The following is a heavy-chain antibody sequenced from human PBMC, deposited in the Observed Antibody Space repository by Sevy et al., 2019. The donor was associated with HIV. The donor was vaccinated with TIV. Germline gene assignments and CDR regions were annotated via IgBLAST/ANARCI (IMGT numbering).Heavy chain of an antibody. V-gene: IGHV3-33*08. CDR1: GFTFSSYA. D-gene: IGHD1-26*01. CDR2: IWYDGSNK. CDR3: ARDEYSGSYGAFDI. J-gene: IGHJ3*02. Sequence: GGSLRLSCAASGFTFSSYAMHWVRQAPGKGLEWVAVIWYDGSNKYYADSVKGRFTISRDNSKNTLYLQMNSLRAEDTAVYYCARDEYSGSYGAFDIWGQGTMVTVSS.